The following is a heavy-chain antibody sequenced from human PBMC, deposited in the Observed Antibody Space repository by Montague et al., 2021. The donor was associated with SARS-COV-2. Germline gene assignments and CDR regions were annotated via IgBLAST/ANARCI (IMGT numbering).Heavy chain of an antibody. CDR3: VHSYADYLFDS. V-gene: IGHV2-5*02. Sequence: PALVKPTQTLTLTCSFSGFSLRTSGVGVGWIRQPPGKALEWLAVIYWDDDKRYSPSLKSRLTITKDTSKNQVVLTMTNMDPVDTATYYCVHSYADYLFDSWGQGTLVSVSS. D-gene: IGHD4-17*01. J-gene: IGHJ4*02. CDR2: IYWDDDK. CDR1: GFSLRTSGVG.